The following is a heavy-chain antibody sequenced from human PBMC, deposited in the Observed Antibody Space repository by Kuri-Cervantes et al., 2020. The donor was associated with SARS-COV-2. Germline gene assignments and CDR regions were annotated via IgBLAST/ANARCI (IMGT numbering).Heavy chain of an antibody. V-gene: IGHV1-8*01. J-gene: IGHJ3*02. D-gene: IGHD3-22*01. CDR3: ARGALDYFDTSAYSGAFDI. CDR2: MNPNSGNT. CDR1: GYTFTSYD. Sequence: ASVKVSCKASGYTFTSYDINWVRQATGQGLEWMGWMNPNSGNTGYAQKLQGRVTMTTDTSTSTAYMELRSLRSDDTAVYYCARGALDYFDTSAYSGAFDIWGQGTVVTVSS.